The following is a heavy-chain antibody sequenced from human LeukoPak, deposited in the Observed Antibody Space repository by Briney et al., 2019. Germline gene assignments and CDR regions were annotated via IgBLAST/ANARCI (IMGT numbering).Heavy chain of an antibody. Sequence: GGSLRLSCAVSGFSVSGYWMTWVRQAPGKGLEWVANIKQDGSEKNYVDSVKGRFTISRENAENSLFLQMNSLRVEDTAVYYCAREWQGGIAAAGTRIEGDYWGQGTLVAVSS. CDR2: IKQDGSEK. J-gene: IGHJ4*02. D-gene: IGHD6-13*01. V-gene: IGHV3-7*01. CDR1: GFSVSGYW. CDR3: AREWQGGIAAAGTRIEGDY.